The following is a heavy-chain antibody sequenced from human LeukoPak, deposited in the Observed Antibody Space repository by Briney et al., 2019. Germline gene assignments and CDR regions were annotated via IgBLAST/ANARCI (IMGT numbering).Heavy chain of an antibody. D-gene: IGHD6-19*01. Sequence: GGSLRLSCAASGFTFSSYWMSWVRQAPGKGLEWVANIKYDGSEKDYVDSVKGRFTISRDSAKNSLYLQMNTLRAEDTAVYYCATGYSSGWYGRLDYWGQGTLVTVSS. V-gene: IGHV3-7*01. J-gene: IGHJ4*02. CDR2: IKYDGSEK. CDR1: GFTFSSYW. CDR3: ATGYSSGWYGRLDY.